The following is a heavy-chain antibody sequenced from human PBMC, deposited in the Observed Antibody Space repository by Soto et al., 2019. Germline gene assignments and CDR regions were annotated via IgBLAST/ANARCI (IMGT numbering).Heavy chain of an antibody. Sequence: LRLSCAASGFTFSSYAASWVRQAPGKGPEWISSISGSGSTIYYADSVKGRFTISRDNSKNTLYLQMSSLRAEDTAVYYCAKVFYYYDSSGYYYFDYWGQGTLVTVSS. D-gene: IGHD3-22*01. CDR2: ISGSGSTI. CDR1: GFTFSSYA. V-gene: IGHV3-23*01. J-gene: IGHJ4*02. CDR3: AKVFYYYDSSGYYYFDY.